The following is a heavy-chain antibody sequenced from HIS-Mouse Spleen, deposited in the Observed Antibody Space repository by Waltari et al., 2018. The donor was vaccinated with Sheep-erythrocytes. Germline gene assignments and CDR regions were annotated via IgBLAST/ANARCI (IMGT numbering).Heavy chain of an antibody. CDR1: GYSISSGYY. D-gene: IGHD3-10*01. CDR3: ARISENYDGSGSWALY. CDR2: IYHSGST. Sequence: QVQLQESGPGLVKPSETLSLTCTVSGYSISSGYYWGWIRHPPGKGLEWIGSIYHSGSTYYNPSLKSRVTRAVDTAKNQFSLKLSSVTAADTAVYYCARISENYDGSGSWALYWGQGTLVTVSS. J-gene: IGHJ4*02. V-gene: IGHV4-38-2*02.